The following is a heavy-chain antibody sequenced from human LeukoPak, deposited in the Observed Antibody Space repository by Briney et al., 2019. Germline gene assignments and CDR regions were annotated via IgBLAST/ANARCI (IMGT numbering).Heavy chain of an antibody. V-gene: IGHV1-8*03. CDR2: MNPKRGNT. J-gene: IGHJ6*03. Sequence: ASVKVSCKASGYTFTSYDINWVRQATGQGLEWMGWMNPKRGNTGYAQKFQGRVSITRDTSISTAYMELSSLRSEDTAVYYCARALCDSSRCEYYAYMDVWGEGTTVTVSS. CDR3: ARALCDSSRCEYYAYMDV. CDR1: GYTFTSYD. D-gene: IGHD3-3*01.